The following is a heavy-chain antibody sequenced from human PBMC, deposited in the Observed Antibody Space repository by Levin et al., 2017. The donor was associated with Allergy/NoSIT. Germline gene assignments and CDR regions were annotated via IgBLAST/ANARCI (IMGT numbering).Heavy chain of an antibody. CDR3: ASWGVGAKAVNGMDV. J-gene: IGHJ6*02. D-gene: IGHD1-26*01. CDR1: GYTFTGYY. V-gene: IGHV1-2*02. CDR2: INPNSGGT. Sequence: ASVKVSCKASGYTFTGYYMHWVRQAPGQGLEWMGWINPNSGGTNYAQKFQGRVTMTRDTSISTAYMELSRLRSDDTAVYYCASWGVGAKAVNGMDVWGQGTTVTVSS.